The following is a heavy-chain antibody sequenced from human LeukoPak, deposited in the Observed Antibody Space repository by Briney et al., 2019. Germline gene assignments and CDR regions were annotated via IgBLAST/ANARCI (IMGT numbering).Heavy chain of an antibody. Sequence: ASVKVSCKASGYTFTSYYMHWVRQAPGQGLEWMGIINPSGGSTSYTQNFQGRVTVTRDTSTSTVYMELSSLRSEDTAVYYCAKEGLWSSSGLPFDYWGQGTLVSVSS. J-gene: IGHJ4*02. CDR1: GYTFTSYY. V-gene: IGHV1-46*01. D-gene: IGHD6-19*01. CDR3: AKEGLWSSSGLPFDY. CDR2: INPSGGST.